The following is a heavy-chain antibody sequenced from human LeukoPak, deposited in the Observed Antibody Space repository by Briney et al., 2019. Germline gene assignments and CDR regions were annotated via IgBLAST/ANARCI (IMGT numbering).Heavy chain of an antibody. CDR3: ARVGRDGPNWFDP. D-gene: IGHD5-24*01. V-gene: IGHV1-69*06. CDR1: GGTFSSYA. CDR2: IIPIFGTA. J-gene: IGHJ5*02. Sequence: SVKVSCKASGGTFSSYAISWVRQAPGQGLEWMGGIIPIFGTANYAQKFQGRVTITADKSTSTAYMELSSLRSEDTAVYYCARVGRDGPNWFDPWGQGTLVTVSS.